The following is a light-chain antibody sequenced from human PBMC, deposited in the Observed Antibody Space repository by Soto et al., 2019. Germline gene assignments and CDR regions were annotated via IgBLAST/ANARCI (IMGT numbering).Light chain of an antibody. V-gene: IGKV3D-15*01. CDR2: DTS. CDR1: QSVANN. CDR3: QQYNNWPPGLT. J-gene: IGKJ4*02. Sequence: EIVMTQSPATLSVSPGERATLSCRASQSVANNLAWYQHKAGQAPRLLISDTSTRATGIPARFSGSGSGTEFTLTISGLHSEDFATYYCQQYNNWPPGLTFGGGTKVEIK.